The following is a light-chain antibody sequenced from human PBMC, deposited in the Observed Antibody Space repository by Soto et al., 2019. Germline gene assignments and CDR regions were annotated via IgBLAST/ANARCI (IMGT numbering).Light chain of an antibody. CDR3: AAWDDSMNGLV. Sequence: QSVLTQPPSASGTPGQRLTISCSGSSSNIGSNSGTWYQQLPATAPKVLIHSNDRRPSGVPDRFSCSKSGTSASLAISGLLSDDEDDYYWAAWDDSMNGLVFGGGTKLTVL. CDR1: SSNIGSNS. CDR2: SND. V-gene: IGLV1-44*01. J-gene: IGLJ2*01.